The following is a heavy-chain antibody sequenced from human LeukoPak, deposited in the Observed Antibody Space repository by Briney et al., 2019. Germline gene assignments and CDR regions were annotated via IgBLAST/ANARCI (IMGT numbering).Heavy chain of an antibody. V-gene: IGHV4-38-2*01. CDR1: GFTFSSYA. CDR3: ARNPTPYSSEDYYYMDV. D-gene: IGHD6-19*01. J-gene: IGHJ6*03. CDR2: VYYSGST. Sequence: PGGSLRLSCAASGFTFSSYALSWIRQPPGKGLNGMGRVYYSGSTYYNPSLKSRVTISVDTSKNQFSLKLSSVTAADTAVYYCARNPTPYSSEDYYYMDVWGKGTTVTVSS.